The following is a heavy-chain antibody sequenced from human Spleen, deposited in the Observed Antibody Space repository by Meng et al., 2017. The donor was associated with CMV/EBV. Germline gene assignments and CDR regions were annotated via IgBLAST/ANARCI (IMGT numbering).Heavy chain of an antibody. CDR2: IRRNSDGGAT. CDR1: GFSFSEAW. Sequence: GGSLRLSCLASGFSFSEAWMSWVRQVPGKGLEWVGRIRRNSDGGATEYAVPVKGRFIISRDDSHNMVFLEMTSLKSEDTAVYYCTTDTSSTNIAADYGLDVWGQGTTVTVSS. D-gene: IGHD1/OR15-1a*01. CDR3: TTDTSSTNIAADYGLDV. J-gene: IGHJ6*02. V-gene: IGHV3-15*01.